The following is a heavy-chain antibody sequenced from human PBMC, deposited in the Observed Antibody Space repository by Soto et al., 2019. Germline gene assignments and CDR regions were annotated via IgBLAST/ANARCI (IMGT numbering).Heavy chain of an antibody. CDR1: SGSISSSNW. CDR3: ARDGARDSSGSYMDV. J-gene: IGHJ6*03. Sequence: SETLSLTCAVSSGSISSSNWWSWVRQPPGKGLEWIGEIYHSGSTNYNPSLKSRVTISVDKSKNQFSLKLSSVTAADTAVYYCARDGARDSSGSYMDVWGKGTTVTVSS. D-gene: IGHD6-19*01. CDR2: IYHSGST. V-gene: IGHV4-4*02.